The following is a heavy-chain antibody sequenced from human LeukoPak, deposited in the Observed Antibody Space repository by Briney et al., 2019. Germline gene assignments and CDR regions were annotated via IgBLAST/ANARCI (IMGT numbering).Heavy chain of an antibody. CDR1: GYSISSGYY. J-gene: IGHJ4*02. V-gene: IGHV4-38-2*02. Sequence: SETLSLTCTVSGYSISSGYYWGWIRQPPGKGLEGIGSIYHTGSTFYNPSLKSRVTISVDTSKNQLSLKLSSVTAADTAVYFCARTPSYYDSRGYFHLFDYWGQGTLVTVSS. D-gene: IGHD3-22*01. CDR2: IYHTGST. CDR3: ARTPSYYDSRGYFHLFDY.